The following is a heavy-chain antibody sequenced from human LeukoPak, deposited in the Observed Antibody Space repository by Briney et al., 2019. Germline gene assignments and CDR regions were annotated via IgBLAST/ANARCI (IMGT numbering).Heavy chain of an antibody. CDR2: IHYTGST. D-gene: IGHD2-2*01. V-gene: IGHV4-39*07. Sequence: SETLFLTCTVSGDSISSGPYFWGWIRQPPGKGLEWIGNIHYTGSTYYKSSLRSRVTMSVDTSKNQFSLMLSSVTAADTAMYYCARLDGGQLGHCSSTSCNGAFDIWGQGAMVTVSS. J-gene: IGHJ3*02. CDR1: GDSISSGPYF. CDR3: ARLDGGQLGHCSSTSCNGAFDI.